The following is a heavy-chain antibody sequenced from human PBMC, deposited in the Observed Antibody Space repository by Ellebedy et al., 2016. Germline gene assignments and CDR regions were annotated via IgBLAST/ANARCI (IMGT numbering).Heavy chain of an antibody. Sequence: SETLSLTXTVSGGSISSYYWSWIRQSPGKGLEWIGYIYDSGSSNFNPSLKSRVTISVDTSANQFSLKLRSVTAADTAVYYCTRSDTYGSGTYTPYDCFDIWGQGTMVTVSP. J-gene: IGHJ3*02. V-gene: IGHV4-59*01. D-gene: IGHD3-10*01. CDR3: TRSDTYGSGTYTPYDCFDI. CDR2: IYDSGSS. CDR1: GGSISSYY.